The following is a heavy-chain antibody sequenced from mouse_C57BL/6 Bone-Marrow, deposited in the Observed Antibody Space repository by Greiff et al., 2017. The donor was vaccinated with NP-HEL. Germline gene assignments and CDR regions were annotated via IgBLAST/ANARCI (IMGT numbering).Heavy chain of an antibody. Sequence: VQLKQSGAELVRPGASVKLSCTASGFNIKDDYMHWVKQRPEQGLEWIGWIDPENGGTDYASKFQGKATLTADTSSNTAYLQLSSLTSEDSAVYDCTTELTTDYWGQGTTLTVSS. V-gene: IGHV14-4*01. D-gene: IGHD2-1*01. J-gene: IGHJ2*01. CDR1: GFNIKDDY. CDR3: TTELTTDY. CDR2: IDPENGGT.